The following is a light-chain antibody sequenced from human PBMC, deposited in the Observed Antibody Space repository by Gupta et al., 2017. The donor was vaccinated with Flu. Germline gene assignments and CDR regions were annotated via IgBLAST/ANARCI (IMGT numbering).Light chain of an antibody. V-gene: IGKV3-11*01. CDR3: QQRSSCPIT. CDR2: DAD. CDR1: QKRKRGSE. J-gene: IGKJ4*01. Sequence: RAWSPGGRDSGTCRARQKRKRGSELAWYEQKPGQAPRRHIHDADNRGRDIPGRFSGSGGGTEFTLTISSLEREDSAVYCWQQRSSCPITVGRGTKVEIK.